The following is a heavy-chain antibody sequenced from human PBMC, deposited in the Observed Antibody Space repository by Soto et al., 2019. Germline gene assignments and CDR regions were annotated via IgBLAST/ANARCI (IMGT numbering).Heavy chain of an antibody. CDR3: ASPAGIFGGYYMDV. CDR1: GGSISSSSYY. V-gene: IGHV4-39*01. D-gene: IGHD3-3*01. J-gene: IGHJ6*03. Sequence: QLQLQESGPGLVKPSETLSLTCTVSGGSISSSSYYWGWIRQPPGKGLEWIGSIYYSGSTYYNPSLKSRVTISVDTSKNQFSLKLSSVTAADTAVYYCASPAGIFGGYYMDVWGKGTTVTVSS. CDR2: IYYSGST.